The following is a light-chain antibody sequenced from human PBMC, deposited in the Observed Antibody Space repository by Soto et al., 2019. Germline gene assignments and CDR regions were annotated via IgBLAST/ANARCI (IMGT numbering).Light chain of an antibody. V-gene: IGLV2-14*01. CDR2: EVS. J-gene: IGLJ2*01. CDR1: SSDVGRYNF. CDR3: SSYTGSVTL. Sequence: QSALTQPASVSGSPGQSITISCTGTSSDVGRYNFVSWYQQHPGKAPHLMIYEVSNRPAGVSKRFSGSKSGDTASLTISGLQAEDEADYYCSSYTGSVTLFGGGTKLTVL.